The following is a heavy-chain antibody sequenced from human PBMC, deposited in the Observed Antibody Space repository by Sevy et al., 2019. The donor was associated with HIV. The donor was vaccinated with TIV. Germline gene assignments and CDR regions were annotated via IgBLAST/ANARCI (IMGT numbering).Heavy chain of an antibody. CDR2: ISSSSSTI. CDR3: AKNDYGDYGVAGPIDY. J-gene: IGHJ4*02. V-gene: IGHV3-48*02. Sequence: GGSLRLSCVASGFTFSSYSMNWVRQAPGKGLEWVSYISSSSSTIYYADSVKGRFTISRDNAKNSLYLQMNSLRDEDTAVYYCAKNDYGDYGVAGPIDYWGQGTLVTVSS. CDR1: GFTFSSYS. D-gene: IGHD4-17*01.